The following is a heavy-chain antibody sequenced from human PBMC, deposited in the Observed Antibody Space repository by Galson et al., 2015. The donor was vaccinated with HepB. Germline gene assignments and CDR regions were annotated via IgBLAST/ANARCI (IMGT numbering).Heavy chain of an antibody. CDR3: ARRYHDAPQMEDWFDP. J-gene: IGHJ5*02. V-gene: IGHV5-51*03. CDR2: IYPGDSDT. CDR1: GYSFTSYW. D-gene: IGHD1-1*01. Sequence: QSGAEVKKPGESLKISCKGSGYSFTSYWIGWVRQMPGKGLEWMGIIYPGDSDTRYSPSFQGQVTISADKSISTAYLQWSSLKASDTAMYYCARRYHDAPQMEDWFDPWGQGTLVTVSS.